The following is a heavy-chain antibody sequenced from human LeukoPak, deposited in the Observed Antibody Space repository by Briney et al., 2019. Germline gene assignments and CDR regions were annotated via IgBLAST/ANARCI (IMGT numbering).Heavy chain of an antibody. CDR3: AKDAIYKNSVWDYFDY. V-gene: IGHV3-23*01. CDR1: GFTFSTYG. D-gene: IGHD5-24*01. J-gene: IGHJ4*02. Sequence: PGRSLRLSCAASGFTFSTYGMKWVRQPPGKGLEWVSSTGDDTYYADSVKGRFTISRDDSKDTLFLQMNSLRVEDKAVYYCAKDAIYKNSVWDYFDYLGQGTLVTVSS. CDR2: TGDDT.